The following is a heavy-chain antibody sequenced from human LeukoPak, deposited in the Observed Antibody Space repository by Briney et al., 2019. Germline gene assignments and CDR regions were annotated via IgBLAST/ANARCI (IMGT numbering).Heavy chain of an antibody. Sequence: PGRSLRLSCAASGSTFSSYGMHWVRQAPGKGLEWVAVIWYDGSNKYYADSVKGRFTISRDNSKNTLYLQMNSLRAEDTAVYYCASPEDYDFWSGYYTLWGQGTLVTVSS. CDR2: IWYDGSNK. J-gene: IGHJ4*02. CDR1: GSTFSSYG. V-gene: IGHV3-30*19. D-gene: IGHD3-3*01. CDR3: ASPEDYDFWSGYYTL.